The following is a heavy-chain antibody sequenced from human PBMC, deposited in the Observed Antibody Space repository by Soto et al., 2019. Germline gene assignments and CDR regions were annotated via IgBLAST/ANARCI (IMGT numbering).Heavy chain of an antibody. Sequence: GGSLRLSCAASGFTFSSYAMSWVRQAPGKGLEWVSAISGSGGSTYYADSVKGRFTISRDNSKNTLYLQMNSLRAEDTAVYYCARDWSGYSVFGGHFDYWGQGTLVTVSS. V-gene: IGHV3-23*01. CDR3: ARDWSGYSVFGGHFDY. CDR1: GFTFSSYA. J-gene: IGHJ4*02. CDR2: ISGSGGST. D-gene: IGHD3-3*01.